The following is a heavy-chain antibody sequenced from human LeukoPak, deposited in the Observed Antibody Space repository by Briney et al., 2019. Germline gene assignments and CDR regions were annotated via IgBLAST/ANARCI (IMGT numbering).Heavy chain of an antibody. D-gene: IGHD4-17*01. CDR2: ISYSSYTI. CDR1: GFAFSGYS. V-gene: IGHV3-48*04. Sequence: GGSLRLSCAASGFAFSGYSMNWIRQAPGKGLEWVAYISYSSYTIHYADSEKGRFTISRDNAKNSLYLQMNSLRAEDTAMYYCARDGDGNFDYWGQGTLVTVSS. J-gene: IGHJ4*02. CDR3: ARDGDGNFDY.